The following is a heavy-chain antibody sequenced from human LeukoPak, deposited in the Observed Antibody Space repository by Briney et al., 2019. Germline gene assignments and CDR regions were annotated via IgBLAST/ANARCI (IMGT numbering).Heavy chain of an antibody. D-gene: IGHD5-18*01. CDR1: GFTFNTYS. V-gene: IGHV3-48*01. Sequence: GGSLRLSCAASGFTFNTYSMNWVRQAPGKGLEWVSYISFSSTTIYYADSVKGRFTISRDDARNSLYLQMNSLRAEDTAVYYIASSATGIQLWRSLYYWGQGTLFT. CDR2: ISFSSTTI. J-gene: IGHJ4*02. CDR3: ASSATGIQLWRSLYY.